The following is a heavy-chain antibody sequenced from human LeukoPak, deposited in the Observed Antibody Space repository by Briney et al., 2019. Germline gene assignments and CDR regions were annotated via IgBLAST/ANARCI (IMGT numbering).Heavy chain of an antibody. V-gene: IGHV1-24*01. CDR3: ATDASSGYYYRPRTYFDL. CDR1: GYTLTELS. D-gene: IGHD3-22*01. CDR2: FDPEDGET. J-gene: IGHJ2*01. Sequence: GASVKVSCKVSGYTLTELSMHWVRQAPGKGLEWMGGFDPEDGETIYAQKFQGRVTMTEDTSTDTAYMELSSLRSEDTAVYYCATDASSGYYYRPRTYFDLWGRGTLVTVSS.